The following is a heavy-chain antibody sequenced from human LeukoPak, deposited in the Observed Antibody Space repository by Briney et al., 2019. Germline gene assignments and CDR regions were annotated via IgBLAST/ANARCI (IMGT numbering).Heavy chain of an antibody. CDR1: GFTFSSYA. J-gene: IGHJ6*04. CDR3: AKDLCGGSCYARGDYYGMDV. Sequence: GGSLRLSCAASGFTFSSYAMSWVRQAPGKGLEWVSAISGSGGSTYYADSVKGRFTISRDNSKNTLYLQMNSLRAEDTAVYYCAKDLCGGSCYARGDYYGMDVWGKGTTVTVSS. D-gene: IGHD2-15*01. CDR2: ISGSGGST. V-gene: IGHV3-23*01.